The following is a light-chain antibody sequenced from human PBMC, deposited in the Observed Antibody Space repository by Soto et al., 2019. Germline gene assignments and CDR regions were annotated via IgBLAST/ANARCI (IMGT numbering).Light chain of an antibody. V-gene: IGKV1-5*01. CDR3: QQYSSYWT. CDR2: DAS. CDR1: QSISNW. J-gene: IGKJ1*01. Sequence: DIQMTQSPSTLSASVGDRVTITCRASQSISNWLAWYQQKPGKAPKLLIYDASSLEGGVPSKFSGSGSGTEFSLTISNLQPDDFATYYCQQYSSYWTFGQGTKVDSK.